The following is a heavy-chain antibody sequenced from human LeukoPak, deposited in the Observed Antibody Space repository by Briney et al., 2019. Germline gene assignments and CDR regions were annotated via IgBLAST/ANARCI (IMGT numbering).Heavy chain of an antibody. CDR2: IYSSGGT. V-gene: IGHV4-31*03. CDR3: ARMRNDLLTGYDYYFDY. D-gene: IGHD3-9*01. J-gene: IGHJ4*02. Sequence: LRLSCTVSGGSINSGAYFWSWIRQHPGKGLEWIGYIYSSGGTYYSPSLKSRVTISVDTSKSHFSLKLSSVTAADTAVYYCARMRNDLLTGYDYYFDYWGQGTLVTVSS. CDR1: GGSINSGAYF.